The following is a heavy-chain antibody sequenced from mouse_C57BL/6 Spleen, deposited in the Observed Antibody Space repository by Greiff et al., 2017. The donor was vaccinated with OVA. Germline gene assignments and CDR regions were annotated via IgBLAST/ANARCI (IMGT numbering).Heavy chain of an antibody. D-gene: IGHD2-2*01. V-gene: IGHV1-26*01. Sequence: EVKLQQSGPELVKPGASVKISCKASGYTFTDYYMNWVKQSHGKSLEWIGDINPNNGGTSYNQKFKGKATLTVDKSSSTAYIELRSLTSEDSAVYYCARGGYWFAYWGQGTLVTVSA. J-gene: IGHJ3*01. CDR2: INPNNGGT. CDR3: ARGGYWFAY. CDR1: GYTFTDYY.